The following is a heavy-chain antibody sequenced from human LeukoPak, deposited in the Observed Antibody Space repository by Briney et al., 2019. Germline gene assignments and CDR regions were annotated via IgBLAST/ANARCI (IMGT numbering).Heavy chain of an antibody. CDR1: GFPFSSYW. V-gene: IGHV3-7*04. CDR3: TRVGYIDEGIDY. J-gene: IGHJ4*02. CDR2: IKQDGSKK. Sequence: GGSLRHSCVASGFPFSSYWMTWVRQAPGKGLEWVANIKQDGSKKSYVDSVKGRFTISRDNAKNSLYLQMNSLRAEDTAIYYCTRVGYIDEGIDYWGQGTLVTVSS. D-gene: IGHD5-24*01.